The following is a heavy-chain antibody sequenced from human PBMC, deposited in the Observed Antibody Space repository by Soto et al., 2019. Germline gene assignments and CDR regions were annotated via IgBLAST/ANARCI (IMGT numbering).Heavy chain of an antibody. CDR3: AREDCSSTSCYRVDNWFDP. CDR2: INPNSGGT. Sequence: QVQLVQSGAEVKKPGASVKVSCKASGYTFTGYYMHWVRQAPGQGLEWMGWINPNSGGTNYAQKFQGRVTMTRDTSISTAYMELSRLRSDDTAVYYCAREDCSSTSCYRVDNWFDPWGQGILVTVSS. J-gene: IGHJ5*02. CDR1: GYTFTGYY. V-gene: IGHV1-2*02. D-gene: IGHD2-2*02.